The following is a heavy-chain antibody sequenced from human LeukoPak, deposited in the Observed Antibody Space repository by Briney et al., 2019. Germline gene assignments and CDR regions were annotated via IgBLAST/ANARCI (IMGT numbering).Heavy chain of an antibody. J-gene: IGHJ3*02. V-gene: IGHV3-23*01. D-gene: IGHD4-11*01. CDR2: ISFIIST. Sequence: PGGSLRLSWAASGFNFSSFGVNWVRQGPGKGLEWVSGISFIISTWSADSVKGRFTISRDNSKNTVYLQMNSLRDDDTAVYYCAKGTSSLNYDAFDIWGQGTLVTVSS. CDR3: AKGTSSLNYDAFDI. CDR1: GFNFSSFG.